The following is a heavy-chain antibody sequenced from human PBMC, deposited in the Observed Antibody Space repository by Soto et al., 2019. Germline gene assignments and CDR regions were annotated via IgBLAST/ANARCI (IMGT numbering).Heavy chain of an antibody. V-gene: IGHV4-61*01. CDR1: GGSVSSGSYY. CDR2: IYYSGST. Sequence: PSETLSLTCTVSGGSVSSGSYYWSWIRQPPGKGPEWIGYIYYSGSTNYNPSLKSRVTISVDTSKNQFSLKLSSVTAADTAVYYCAGAHYDFWSGYFRSGGWFDPWGQGTLVTVSS. CDR3: AGAHYDFWSGYFRSGGWFDP. D-gene: IGHD3-3*01. J-gene: IGHJ5*02.